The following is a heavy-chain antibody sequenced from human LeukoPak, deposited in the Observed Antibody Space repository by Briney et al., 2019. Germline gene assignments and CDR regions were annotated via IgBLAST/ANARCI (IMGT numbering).Heavy chain of an antibody. J-gene: IGHJ3*02. Sequence: SETLSLTCTVSGGSITSYYWSWIRQPPGKGLECIGYIYNGGSTNYNPSLKSRVSISVDTSKNQFSLKLSSVTAADTAVYYCARSAIDAFDIWGQGTMVTVSS. CDR1: GGSITSYY. D-gene: IGHD6-25*01. CDR2: IYNGGST. CDR3: ARSAIDAFDI. V-gene: IGHV4-59*08.